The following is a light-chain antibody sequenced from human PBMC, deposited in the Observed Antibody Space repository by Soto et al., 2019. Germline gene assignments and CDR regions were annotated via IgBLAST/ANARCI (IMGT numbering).Light chain of an antibody. Sequence: QSALTQPASVSGSPGQSITISCTGTSSDVGGYNYVSWYQQHPGKAPRLMIFDVSSRPSGVSSRFSGSKSGNTASLTISGLQSEDEADYYCNSFTSSSTLVFGTGTKFTVL. V-gene: IGLV2-14*03. CDR1: SSDVGGYNY. CDR3: NSFTSSSTLV. CDR2: DVS. J-gene: IGLJ1*01.